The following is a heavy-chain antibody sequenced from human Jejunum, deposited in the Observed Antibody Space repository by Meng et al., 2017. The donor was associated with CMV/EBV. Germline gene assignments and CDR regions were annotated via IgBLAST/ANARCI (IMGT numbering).Heavy chain of an antibody. CDR3: ASHRYAANYYSDY. CDR1: GGPSSDYY. Sequence: GGPSSDYYWTWSRQSPGKGLEWIGYVFYTGDYNYNPALESRVSMSVDTSKKQFSLNLSAVTAADTAVYYCASHRYAANYYSDYWAQGMLVTVSS. J-gene: IGHJ4*02. CDR2: VFYTGDY. V-gene: IGHV4-59*13. D-gene: IGHD3-16*01.